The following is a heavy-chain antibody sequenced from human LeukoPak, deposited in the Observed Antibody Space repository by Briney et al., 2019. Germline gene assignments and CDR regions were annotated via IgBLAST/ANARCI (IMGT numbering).Heavy chain of an antibody. Sequence: GGSLRLSCAASGFTFSSDEMNWVRQAPGKGLAWISYISTSGSTIYYADSVKGRFTISRDNAKKSLYLQMNSLRVEDTAVYYCENDLGLSRNYWGQGTLVTVSS. CDR1: GFTFSSDE. CDR2: ISTSGSTI. D-gene: IGHD3/OR15-3a*01. V-gene: IGHV3-48*03. J-gene: IGHJ4*02. CDR3: ENDLGLSRNY.